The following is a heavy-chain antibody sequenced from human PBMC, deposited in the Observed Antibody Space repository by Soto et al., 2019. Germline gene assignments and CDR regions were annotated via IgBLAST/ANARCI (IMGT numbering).Heavy chain of an antibody. D-gene: IGHD4-17*01. CDR1: GGTFSSYA. CDR3: ARGSTVTTLYYYYGMDV. CDR2: IIPIFGTA. Sequence: SVKVSCKASGGTFSSYAISWVRQAPGQGLEWMGGIIPIFGTANYAQKFQGRVTITADESTSTAYMELSSLRSEDTAVYYCARGSTVTTLYYYYGMDVWGQGTTVTVSS. V-gene: IGHV1-69*13. J-gene: IGHJ6*02.